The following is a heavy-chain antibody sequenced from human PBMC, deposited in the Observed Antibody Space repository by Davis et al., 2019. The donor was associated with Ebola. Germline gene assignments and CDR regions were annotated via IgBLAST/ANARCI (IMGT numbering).Heavy chain of an antibody. CDR1: GYSFSNYW. V-gene: IGHV5-51*01. J-gene: IGHJ4*02. D-gene: IGHD4-17*01. Sequence: GESLKISCKGSGYSFSNYWIGWVRQMPGKGLEWMRIIYAGDSDTRYSPSLQGQVTISADKSISTAYLQWSSLKASDTAMYYCARQEETTAGFDYWGQGTLVTVSS. CDR3: ARQEETTAGFDY. CDR2: IYAGDSDT.